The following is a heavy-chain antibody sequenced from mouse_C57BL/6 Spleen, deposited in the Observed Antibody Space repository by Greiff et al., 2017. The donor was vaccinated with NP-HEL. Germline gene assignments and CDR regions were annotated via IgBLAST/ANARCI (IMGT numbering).Heavy chain of an antibody. CDR2: ISYDGSN. Sequence: EVQLQESGPGLVKPSQSLSLTCSVTGYSITSGYYWNWIRQFPGNKLEWMGYISYDGSNNYNPSLKNRISITRDTSKNQFFLKLNSVTTEDTATYYCARDGNYPYYFDYWGQCTTLTVSS. J-gene: IGHJ2*01. V-gene: IGHV3-6*01. CDR1: GYSITSGYY. CDR3: ARDGNYPYYFDY. D-gene: IGHD2-1*01.